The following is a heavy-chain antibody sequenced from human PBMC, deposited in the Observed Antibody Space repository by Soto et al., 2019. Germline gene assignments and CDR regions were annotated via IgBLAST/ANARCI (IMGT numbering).Heavy chain of an antibody. Sequence: SETLSLTCTVSGGSISSSSYYWGWIRQPPGKGLEWIGSIYYSGSTYYNPSLKSRVTISVDTSKNQFSLKLSSVTAADTAVYYCARQGTAMVENGIDYWGQGTLVTVSS. V-gene: IGHV4-39*01. CDR2: IYYSGST. J-gene: IGHJ4*02. CDR3: ARQGTAMVENGIDY. D-gene: IGHD5-18*01. CDR1: GGSISSSSYY.